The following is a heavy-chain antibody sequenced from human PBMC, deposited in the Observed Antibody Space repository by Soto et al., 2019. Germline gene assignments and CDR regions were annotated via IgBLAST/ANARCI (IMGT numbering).Heavy chain of an antibody. J-gene: IGHJ4*02. CDR2: IIPIFGTA. V-gene: IGHV1-69*12. D-gene: IGHD2-15*01. CDR3: AIRDVVVVAATTPFDY. CDR1: RGTFSRYA. Sequence: QVQLVQSGAEVKKPGSSVKVSCKASRGTFSRYAISWVRQAPGQGLEWMGGIIPIFGTANYAQKFQGRVTITADESTSTAYMELSSLRSEDTAVYYCAIRDVVVVAATTPFDYWGQGTLVTVSS.